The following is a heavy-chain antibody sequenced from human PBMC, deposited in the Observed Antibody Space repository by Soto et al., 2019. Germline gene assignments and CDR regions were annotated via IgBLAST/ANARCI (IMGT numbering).Heavy chain of an antibody. V-gene: IGHV1-46*01. CDR1: GYTFTSYY. Sequence: ASVKVSCKASGYTFTSYYMHWVRQAPGQGLEWMGIINPSGGSTRYAQKFQGRVTMTRDTSTSTVYMELSSLRSEDTAVYYCAKRGAISCASPWFDPWGQGTLVTVSS. J-gene: IGHJ5*02. D-gene: IGHD2-21*01. CDR3: AKRGAISCASPWFDP. CDR2: INPSGGST.